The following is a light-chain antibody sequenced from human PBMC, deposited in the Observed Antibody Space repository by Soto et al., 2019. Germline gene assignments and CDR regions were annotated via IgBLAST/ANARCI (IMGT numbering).Light chain of an antibody. J-gene: IGLJ1*01. CDR2: EVS. CDR3: SSYAGSNNFV. CDR1: SSDVGGYNY. Sequence: QSALTQPPSASGSPGQSVTISCSGTSSDVGGYNYVPWHQQHPGKAPKLMIYEVSKRPSGVPDRFSGSKSGNTASLIVSGLQAEDEADYYCSSYAGSNNFVFGTGTKVTVL. V-gene: IGLV2-8*01.